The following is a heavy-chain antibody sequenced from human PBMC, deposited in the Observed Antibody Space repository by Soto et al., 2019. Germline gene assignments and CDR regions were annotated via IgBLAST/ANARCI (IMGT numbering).Heavy chain of an antibody. Sequence: PSETLSLTCTVSGGSISSSSYYWGWIRQPPGKGLEWIGSIYYSGSTYYNPSLKSRVTISVDTSKNQFSLKLSSVTAADTAVYYCAKVWMNRNDLNYYYYMDVWGKGITVTVSS. CDR1: GGSISSSSYY. D-gene: IGHD1-1*01. J-gene: IGHJ6*03. V-gene: IGHV4-39*01. CDR2: IYYSGST. CDR3: AKVWMNRNDLNYYYYMDV.